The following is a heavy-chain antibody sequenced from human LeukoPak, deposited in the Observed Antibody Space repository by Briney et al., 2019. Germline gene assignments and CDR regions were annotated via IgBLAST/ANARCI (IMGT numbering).Heavy chain of an antibody. D-gene: IGHD5-12*01. V-gene: IGHV3-30*18. CDR1: GFTFSNYG. CDR3: AKDRQQDIMTTIGDY. CDR2: ISYDGSNK. Sequence: GGSPRLACAASGFTFSNYGMHWVRQAPGKGLGWVAVISYDGSNKYHTDSVKDRFTISRDHSKNTLYLQMNSLRAEDTAVYYCAKDRQQDIMTTIGDYWGQGTLVTVSS. J-gene: IGHJ4*02.